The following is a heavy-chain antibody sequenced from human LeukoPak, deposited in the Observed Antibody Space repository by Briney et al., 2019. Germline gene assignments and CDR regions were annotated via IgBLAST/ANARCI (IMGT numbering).Heavy chain of an antibody. Sequence: ASVKVSCKASGGTFSSYAISWVRQAPGQGLEWMGWINPNSGGTNYAQKFQGRVTMTRDTSISTAYMELSRLRSDDTAVYYCARGLGQYDYWGQGTLVTVSS. CDR3: ARGLGQYDY. D-gene: IGHD3-10*01. CDR2: INPNSGGT. J-gene: IGHJ4*02. V-gene: IGHV1-2*02. CDR1: GGTFSSYA.